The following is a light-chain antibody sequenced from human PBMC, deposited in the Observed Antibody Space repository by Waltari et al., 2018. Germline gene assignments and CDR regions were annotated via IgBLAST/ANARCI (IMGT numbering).Light chain of an antibody. CDR2: HDV. Sequence: YELTQPPSVSVSPGHTASITCSGDKLANKYAYWYRQMPGQLPVLVIYHDVKRPSGIPERFSGSKSGDTATLTISGTQTLDEADYYCQAWDTATAVFGAGTKVSVL. J-gene: IGLJ1*01. CDR1: KLANKY. CDR3: QAWDTATAV. V-gene: IGLV3-1*01.